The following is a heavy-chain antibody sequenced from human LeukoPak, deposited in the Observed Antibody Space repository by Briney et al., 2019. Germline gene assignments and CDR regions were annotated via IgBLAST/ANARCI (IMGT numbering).Heavy chain of an antibody. CDR1: GGTFSSYA. Sequence: SVKVSCKASGGTFSSYAISWVRQAPEQGLEWMGRIIPILGMANYAQKFQGRVTITADKSTSTAYMELSSLRSEDTAVYYCAGGPPPYYYDSSGYYLDYWGQGTLVTVSS. V-gene: IGHV1-69*04. J-gene: IGHJ4*02. CDR3: AGGPPPYYYDSSGYYLDY. CDR2: IIPILGMA. D-gene: IGHD3-22*01.